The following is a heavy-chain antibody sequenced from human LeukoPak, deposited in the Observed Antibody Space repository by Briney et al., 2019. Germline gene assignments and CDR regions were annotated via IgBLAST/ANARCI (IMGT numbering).Heavy chain of an antibody. J-gene: IGHJ4*02. Sequence: PSETLSLTCTVSGGSISTINYYWGWVRQPPGKGLEWIGTIYYSGSTYYNPSLKSRVTISVDTSKNQFSLKLSSVTAADTAVYYCARVVRPAAIFSFPRNFDYWGQGTLVTVSS. CDR2: IYYSGST. CDR3: ARVVRPAAIFSFPRNFDY. D-gene: IGHD2-2*01. CDR1: GGSISTINYY. V-gene: IGHV4-39*07.